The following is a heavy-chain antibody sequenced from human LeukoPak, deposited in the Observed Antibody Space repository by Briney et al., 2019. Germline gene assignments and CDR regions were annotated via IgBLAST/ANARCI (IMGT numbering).Heavy chain of an antibody. D-gene: IGHD4-17*01. Sequence: GGSLRLPCAASGFTFTNFAMMWVRQTPGKGLELVSTIRSSGLNTYSADSVKDRFTISRDDSRNTLYLQMNRLRAEDTGVYYCARDPNGDYVGAFDMWGRGTVVTVSS. V-gene: IGHV3-23*01. CDR3: ARDPNGDYVGAFDM. CDR2: IRSSGLNT. J-gene: IGHJ3*02. CDR1: GFTFTNFA.